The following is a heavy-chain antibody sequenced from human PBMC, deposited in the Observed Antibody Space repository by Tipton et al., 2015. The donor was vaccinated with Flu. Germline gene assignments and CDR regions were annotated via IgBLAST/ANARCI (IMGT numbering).Heavy chain of an antibody. CDR3: AREFCSGGTCSDYFSGMDV. V-gene: IGHV4-59*12. D-gene: IGHD2-15*01. CDR2: VYYNGST. Sequence: TLSLTCSVSGDSISNYYWNWIRQPPGKGLEWIGYVYYNGSTNYNPSLKSRVTISLDTSKNQFSLKLNSVTAADTAVYYCAREFCSGGTCSDYFSGMDVWGQGTTVTVSS. CDR1: GDSISNYY. J-gene: IGHJ6*02.